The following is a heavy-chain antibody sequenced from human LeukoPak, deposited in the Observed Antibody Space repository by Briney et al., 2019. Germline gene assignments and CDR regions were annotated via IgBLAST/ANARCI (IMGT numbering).Heavy chain of an antibody. V-gene: IGHV4-59*01. CDR3: ARDLKNRYSSGWYGEPYDAFDI. J-gene: IGHJ3*02. CDR1: GGSISSYY. Sequence: SETLSLTCTVSGGSISSYYWSWIRQPPGKGLEWIGYIYYSGSTNYNPSLKSRVTISVDTSKNQFSLKLSSVTAADTAVYYCARDLKNRYSSGWYGEPYDAFDIWGQGTMVTVSS. D-gene: IGHD6-19*01. CDR2: IYYSGST.